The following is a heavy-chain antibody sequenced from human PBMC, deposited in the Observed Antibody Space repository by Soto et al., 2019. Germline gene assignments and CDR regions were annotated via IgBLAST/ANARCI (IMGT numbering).Heavy chain of an antibody. CDR1: GFTFSSYG. Sequence: PGGSLRLSCAASGFTFSSYGMHWVRQAPGKGLEWVAVIWYDGSNKYYAESVKGRFTISRDNSKNTLYLQMNSLRAEDTAVYYCARDSHVGSGWQLTANYWGQGTLV. CDR2: IWYDGSNK. J-gene: IGHJ4*02. CDR3: ARDSHVGSGWQLTANY. D-gene: IGHD6-19*01. V-gene: IGHV3-33*01.